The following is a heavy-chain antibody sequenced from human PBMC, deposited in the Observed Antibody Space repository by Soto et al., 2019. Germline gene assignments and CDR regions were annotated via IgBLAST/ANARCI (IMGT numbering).Heavy chain of an antibody. Sequence: QVQLQESGPGLVKPSETLSLTCTVSGGSISSYYWSWIRQPPGKGLECIGYIYYSGSTNYNPSPRRRVTRPVDTSKNHFSLKLNSVTAADTASYYCARLGGGAYCGGDCYLEPWGQGTLVTVSS. CDR2: IYYSGST. CDR1: GGSISSYY. CDR3: ARLGGGAYCGGDCYLEP. J-gene: IGHJ5*02. D-gene: IGHD2-21*02. V-gene: IGHV4-59*01.